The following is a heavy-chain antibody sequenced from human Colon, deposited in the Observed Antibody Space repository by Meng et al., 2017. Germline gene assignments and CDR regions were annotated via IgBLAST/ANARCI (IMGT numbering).Heavy chain of an antibody. V-gene: IGHV3-73*01. CDR1: GFTFSGSH. J-gene: IGHJ4*02. CDR3: SRQTESTHDF. CDR2: IRSKSDNYAT. Sequence: GESLKISCAASGFTFSGSHMHWVRQVSGKGLEWVGHIRSKSDNYATAYAASVEGRFTISRDDSKNTAYLHMNSRKTEDTAVYYCSRQTESTHDFWGQGTLVTVSS.